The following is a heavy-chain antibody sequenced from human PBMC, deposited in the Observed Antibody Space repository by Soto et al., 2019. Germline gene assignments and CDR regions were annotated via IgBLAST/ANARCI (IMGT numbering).Heavy chain of an antibody. Sequence: QVQLVESGGGVVQPGXSLXLSCAASGFTFSSYGMHWVRQAPGTGLEWVAVIWYDGSNKYYADSVKGRFTISRDNSKNTLYLQMNSLRAEDTAVYYCARGWYCGGDCYEWYFDLWGRGTLVTVSS. D-gene: IGHD2-21*02. CDR3: ARGWYCGGDCYEWYFDL. CDR2: IWYDGSNK. CDR1: GFTFSSYG. J-gene: IGHJ2*01. V-gene: IGHV3-33*01.